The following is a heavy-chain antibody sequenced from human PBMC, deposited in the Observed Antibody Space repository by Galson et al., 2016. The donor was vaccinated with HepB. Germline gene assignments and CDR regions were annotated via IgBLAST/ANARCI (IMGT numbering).Heavy chain of an antibody. CDR2: IYYSGNT. V-gene: IGHV4-39*01. Sequence: SETLSLTCTVSGGSISSGSHYWGWIRQPPGKWLEWIGSIYYSGNTHYNPSLKSRVTISVDTSKNQFSLKLNSVTAADTAVYFCARREGVHYSDRSDLADDAFNIWGQGTMVTVSS. D-gene: IGHD3-22*01. CDR1: GGSISSGSHY. J-gene: IGHJ3*02. CDR3: ARREGVHYSDRSDLADDAFNI.